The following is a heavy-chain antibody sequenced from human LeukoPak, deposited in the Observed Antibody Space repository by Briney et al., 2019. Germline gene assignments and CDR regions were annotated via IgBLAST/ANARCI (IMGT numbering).Heavy chain of an antibody. V-gene: IGHV1-2*02. CDR2: IDPDSGGT. CDR3: AREYYDTSGTKYAFDI. CDR1: GYTFTAYY. D-gene: IGHD3-22*01. Sequence: ASVKVSCKASGYTFTAYYVHWVRQAPGQGLEWMGCIDPDSGGTKSAQRFQGRVTMTRDTSISTAFMELSRLRSDDTAVYYCAREYYDTSGTKYAFDIWGQGTMVTVSS. J-gene: IGHJ3*02.